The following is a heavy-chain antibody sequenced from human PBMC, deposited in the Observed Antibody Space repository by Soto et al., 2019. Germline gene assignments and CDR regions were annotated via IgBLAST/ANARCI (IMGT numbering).Heavy chain of an antibody. CDR2: IYYSGST. J-gene: IGHJ4*02. Sequence: QVQLQESGPGLVKPSQTLSLTCTVSGGSISSGGYYWSWIRQHPGKGLEWIGYIYYSGSTYYNPYLKSRVTISVDTSKNQFSLKLSSVTAADTAVYYCARGTRIFDSSGYYWSFDYWGQGTLVTVSS. CDR1: GGSISSGGYY. V-gene: IGHV4-31*03. D-gene: IGHD3-22*01. CDR3: ARGTRIFDSSGYYWSFDY.